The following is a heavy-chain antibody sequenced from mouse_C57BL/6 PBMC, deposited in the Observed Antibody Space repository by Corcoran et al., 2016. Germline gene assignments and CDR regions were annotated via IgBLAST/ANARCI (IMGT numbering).Heavy chain of an antibody. V-gene: IGHV14-3*01. Sequence: EVQLQQSVAELVRPGASVKLSCTASGFNNKNTYMHWVKQRPEQGLEWIGRIDPANGNTKYTPKFQGKATITADTSSNTAYLQLSSLTSEDTAIYYCARNSNYQYYFDYWGQGTTLTVSS. CDR1: GFNNKNTY. CDR3: ARNSNYQYYFDY. D-gene: IGHD2-5*01. CDR2: IDPANGNT. J-gene: IGHJ2*01.